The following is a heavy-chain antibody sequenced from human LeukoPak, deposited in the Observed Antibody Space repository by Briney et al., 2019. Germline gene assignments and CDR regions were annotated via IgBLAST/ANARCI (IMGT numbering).Heavy chain of an antibody. J-gene: IGHJ4*02. CDR1: GGSINSSNW. CDR2: IHHGGSS. Sequence: RTSETLSLTCAVSGGSINSSNWWNWVRQPPGKGLEWIGEIHHGGSSHYNPSLKSQVTISVDKSKNQFSLKLTSVTAADTAVYYCASRSSGWYFDFWGQGNLVTVSS. CDR3: ASRSSGWYFDF. V-gene: IGHV4-4*02. D-gene: IGHD6-19*01.